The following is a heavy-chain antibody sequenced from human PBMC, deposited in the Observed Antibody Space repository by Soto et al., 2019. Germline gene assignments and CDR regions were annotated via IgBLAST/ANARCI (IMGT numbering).Heavy chain of an antibody. CDR2: IRSDGSNI. Sequence: GGSLRLSCTTSGTIFSGYGMHWVRQAPGKGLEWVALIRSDGSNIQYADSVKGRFTISRDNSRKILYLQMDSLRADDTAFYYCARDGVGATTYFGYLDYWGQGAPVTVSS. V-gene: IGHV3-30*02. CDR3: ARDGVGATTYFGYLDY. D-gene: IGHD1-26*01. J-gene: IGHJ4*02. CDR1: GTIFSGYG.